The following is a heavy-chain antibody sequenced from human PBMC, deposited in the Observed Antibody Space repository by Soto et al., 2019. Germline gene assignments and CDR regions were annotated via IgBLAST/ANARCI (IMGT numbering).Heavy chain of an antibody. CDR1: GGSIINGDYY. CDR3: ASLPATSDFDY. J-gene: IGHJ4*02. V-gene: IGHV4-39*07. D-gene: IGHD2-2*01. Sequence: SETLSLTCTVSGGSIINGDYYWTWIRQPPGKGLEWIGEINHSGSTNYNPSLKSRVTISVDTSKNQFSLKLSSVTAADTAVYYCASLPATSDFDYWGQGTLVTVSS. CDR2: INHSGST.